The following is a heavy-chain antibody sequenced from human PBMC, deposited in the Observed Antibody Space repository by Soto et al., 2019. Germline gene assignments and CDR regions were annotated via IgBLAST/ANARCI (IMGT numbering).Heavy chain of an antibody. Sequence: PGGPLRLSCAASGFTFSSYSMSWIRQAPGKGLEWVSSISSSSSYIYYADSVKGRFTIPRDNAKNSLYLQMNSLRAEDTAVYYCARGIDRQLRYFDWLLEGFDYWGQGTLVTVSS. CDR3: ARGIDRQLRYFDWLLEGFDY. CDR1: GFTFSSYS. D-gene: IGHD3-9*01. J-gene: IGHJ4*02. V-gene: IGHV3-21*01. CDR2: ISSSSSYI.